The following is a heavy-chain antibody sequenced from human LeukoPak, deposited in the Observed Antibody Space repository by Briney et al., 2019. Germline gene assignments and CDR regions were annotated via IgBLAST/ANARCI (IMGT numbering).Heavy chain of an antibody. CDR1: GFTFSSYA. V-gene: IGHV3-23*01. Sequence: GASLRLSCAASGFTFSSYAMSWVRQAPGKGLEWVSAISGSGGSTYYADSVKGRFTISRDNSKNTLYLQMNSLRAEDTAVYYCAKMTYNYDSSGYYPNAFDIWGQGTMVTVSS. D-gene: IGHD3-22*01. CDR2: ISGSGGST. CDR3: AKMTYNYDSSGYYPNAFDI. J-gene: IGHJ3*02.